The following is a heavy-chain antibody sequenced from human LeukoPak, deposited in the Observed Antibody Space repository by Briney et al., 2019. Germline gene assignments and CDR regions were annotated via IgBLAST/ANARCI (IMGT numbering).Heavy chain of an antibody. CDR3: ARGAMGLWFGELKS. Sequence: SETLSLTCTVSGGSISSYYWSWIRQPPGKGLEWIGYIYYSGSTNYNPSLKSRVTISVGTSKNQFSLKLSSVTAADTAVYYCARGAMGLWFGELKSWGQGTLVTVSS. CDR1: GGSISSYY. CDR2: IYYSGST. D-gene: IGHD3-10*01. J-gene: IGHJ5*02. V-gene: IGHV4-59*08.